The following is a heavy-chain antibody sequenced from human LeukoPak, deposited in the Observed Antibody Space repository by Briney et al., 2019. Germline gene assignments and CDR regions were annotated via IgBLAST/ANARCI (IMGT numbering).Heavy chain of an antibody. CDR2: IYYSGST. V-gene: IGHV4-39*07. D-gene: IGHD2-8*01. J-gene: IGHJ3*02. Sequence: SETLSLTCTVSGGSISSNSYYWGWIRQPPGKGLEWIGSIYYSGSTYYNPSLKSRVTISVDTSKNQFSLKLSSVTAADTAVYYCARPLSLYCTNGVCSEGAFDIWGQGTMVTVSS. CDR3: ARPLSLYCTNGVCSEGAFDI. CDR1: GGSISSNSYY.